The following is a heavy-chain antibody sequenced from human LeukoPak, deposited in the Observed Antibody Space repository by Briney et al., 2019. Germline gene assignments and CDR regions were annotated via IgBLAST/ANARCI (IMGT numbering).Heavy chain of an antibody. Sequence: GGTLRLSCAASGFTFSNYGMSWVRQAPGKGLEGVSTISGSAAGTYYADSVKGRFTISRDNGKNLLYLQMNSLRAEDTAVYYCVAGNGWLGDYWGQGTLVTVSS. D-gene: IGHD6-19*01. J-gene: IGHJ4*02. CDR1: GFTFSNYG. CDR3: VAGNGWLGDY. CDR2: ISGSAAGT. V-gene: IGHV3-23*01.